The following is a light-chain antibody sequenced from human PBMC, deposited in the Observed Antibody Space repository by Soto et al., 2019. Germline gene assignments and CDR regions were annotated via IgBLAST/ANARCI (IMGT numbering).Light chain of an antibody. V-gene: IGKV1-5*01. CDR2: DVS. CDR3: ESYRNFSWT. Sequence: DIEMTRSPSTLSGCVGDRVTITCRASQSVSAWLGWYQQKPGKAPKVVMYDVSTLESGVPLRFSGSGSGTEFTLTINSLQPDDFATYYCESYRNFSWTLGPGTKVDIK. J-gene: IGKJ1*01. CDR1: QSVSAW.